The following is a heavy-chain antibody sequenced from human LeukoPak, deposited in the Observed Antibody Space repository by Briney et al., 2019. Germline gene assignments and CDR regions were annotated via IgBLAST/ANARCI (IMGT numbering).Heavy chain of an antibody. CDR2: INPNSGGT. V-gene: IGHV1-2*06. D-gene: IGHD3-22*01. Sequence: ASVKVSCKASGYTFTGYYMHWVRQAPGQGLEWMGQINPNSGGTNYAQKFQGRVTMTRDTSISTAYMELSRLRSDDTAVYYCARDLSSSITMVVVVNYQDSFDYWGQGTLVTVSS. CDR1: GYTFTGYY. J-gene: IGHJ4*02. CDR3: ARDLSSSITMVVVVNYQDSFDY.